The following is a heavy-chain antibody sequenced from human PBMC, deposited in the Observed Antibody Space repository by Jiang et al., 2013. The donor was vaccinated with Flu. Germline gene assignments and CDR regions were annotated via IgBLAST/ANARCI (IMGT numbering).Heavy chain of an antibody. D-gene: IGHD3-10*01. CDR3: ASHLVNYFGSGDDAFDI. Sequence: GSGLVKPSETLSLTCTVSGYSISSGYYWGWIRQPPGKGLEWIGSIYHSGSTYYNPSLKSRVTISVDTSRNQFSLKLSSVTAADTAVYYCASHLVNYFGSGDDAFDIWGQGTMVTVSS. CDR2: IYHSGST. J-gene: IGHJ3*02. CDR1: GYSISSGYY. V-gene: IGHV4-38-2*02.